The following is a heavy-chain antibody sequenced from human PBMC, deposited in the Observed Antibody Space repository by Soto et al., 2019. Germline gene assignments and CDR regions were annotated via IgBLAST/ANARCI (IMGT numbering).Heavy chain of an antibody. CDR1: GGSISSYY. D-gene: IGHD1-1*01. CDR3: ARSGGTTGTTGDY. V-gene: IGHV4-59*01. Sequence: SETLSLTCTGSGGSISSYYWSWIRQPPGKGLEWIGYIYYSGSTNYNPSLKSRVTISVDTSKNQFSLKLSSVTAADTAGYYCARSGGTTGTTGDYWGQGTLVTVSS. CDR2: IYYSGST. J-gene: IGHJ4*02.